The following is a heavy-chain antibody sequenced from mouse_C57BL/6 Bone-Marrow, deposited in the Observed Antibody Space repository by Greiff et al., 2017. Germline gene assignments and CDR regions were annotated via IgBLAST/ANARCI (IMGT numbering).Heavy chain of an antibody. Sequence: VQLQQSGPGLVAPSQSLSITCTVSGFSLTSYAISWVRQPPGKGLEWLGVIWTGGGTNYNSDLKSRLSISKDNTKRQVFLKMNSLQTDDTAKYYCARNDGYYSAWCAYWGQGTLVTVSA. CDR2: IWTGGGT. CDR3: ARNDGYYSAWCAY. CDR1: GFSLTSYA. J-gene: IGHJ3*01. V-gene: IGHV2-9-1*01. D-gene: IGHD2-3*01.